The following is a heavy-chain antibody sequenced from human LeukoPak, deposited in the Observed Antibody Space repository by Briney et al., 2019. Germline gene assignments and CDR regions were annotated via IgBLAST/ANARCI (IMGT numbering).Heavy chain of an antibody. CDR3: AKARRDYWGLPVFDY. V-gene: IGHV3-23*01. J-gene: IGHJ4*02. D-gene: IGHD7-27*01. CDR1: GFTFSSCA. CDR2: ISGSGGST. Sequence: PGGSLRLSCAASGFTFSSCAMSWVRQAPGKGLEWVSGISGSGGSTYYADSVKGRFTISRDNSKNTVYLQMNSLRAEDTAVYYCAKARRDYWGLPVFDYWGQGTLVTVSS.